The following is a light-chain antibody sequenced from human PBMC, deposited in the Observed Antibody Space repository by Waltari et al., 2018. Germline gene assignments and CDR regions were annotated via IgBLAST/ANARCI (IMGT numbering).Light chain of an antibody. CDR2: LGS. CDR1: QSLLHSNGYNY. V-gene: IGKV2-28*01. CDR3: MQALQTPRT. J-gene: IGKJ1*01. Sequence: DIVMTQSPLSLPVTPGEPASISCRSSQSLLHSNGYNYLDWYLQKPGQSPQLLSYLGSNRASGVPDRLSGSGSGTDFTLKISRVEAEDVGVYYCMQALQTPRTFGQGTKVEIK.